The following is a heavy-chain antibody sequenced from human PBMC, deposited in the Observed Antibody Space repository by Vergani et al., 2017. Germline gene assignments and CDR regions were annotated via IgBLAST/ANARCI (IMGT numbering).Heavy chain of an antibody. Sequence: QVQLVQSGAEVKKPGSSVKVSCKASGGTFSSYAISWVRQAPGQGIEWMGRIIPIFGTANYAQKFQGRVTITADESTSTAYMELSSLRSEDTAVYYCARALGWYDSSGYYYYYGMDVWGQGTTVTVSS. D-gene: IGHD3-22*01. CDR1: GGTFSSYA. J-gene: IGHJ6*02. CDR2: IIPIFGTA. V-gene: IGHV1-69*18. CDR3: ARALGWYDSSGYYYYYGMDV.